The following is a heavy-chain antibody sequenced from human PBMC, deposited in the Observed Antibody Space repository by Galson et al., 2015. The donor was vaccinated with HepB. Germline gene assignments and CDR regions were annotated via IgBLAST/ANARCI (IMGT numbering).Heavy chain of an antibody. V-gene: IGHV3-73*01. CDR1: GFIFSGSV. CDR3: TRRACSGGSCFWDY. CDR2: IRDRADAHAT. J-gene: IGHJ4*02. D-gene: IGHD2-15*01. Sequence: SLRLSCAASGFIFSGSVMDWVRQASGKGLEWVGRIRDRADAHATAYGASVRGRFTISRDDSRNTAYLQMNSLETEDTALYYCTRRACSGGSCFWDYWGQGTLVTVSS.